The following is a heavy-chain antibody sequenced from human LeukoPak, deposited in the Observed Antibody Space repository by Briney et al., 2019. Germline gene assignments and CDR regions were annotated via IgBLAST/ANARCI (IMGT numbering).Heavy chain of an antibody. Sequence: SETLSLTCTVSGGSVGSGSYYWSWIRQPPGKGLEWIGYIYYSGSTNYNPSLKSRVTISVDTSKNQFSLKLSSVTAADTAEYYCARDGHSSGLDAFDIWGQGTMVTVSS. J-gene: IGHJ3*02. CDR2: IYYSGST. V-gene: IGHV4-61*01. CDR3: ARDGHSSGLDAFDI. CDR1: GGSVGSGSYY. D-gene: IGHD6-19*01.